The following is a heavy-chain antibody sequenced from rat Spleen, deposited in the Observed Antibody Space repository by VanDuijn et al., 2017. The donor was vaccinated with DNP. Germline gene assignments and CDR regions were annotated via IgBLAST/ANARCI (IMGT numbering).Heavy chain of an antibody. D-gene: IGHD1-1*01. CDR3: TRYYNSFDY. Sequence: EVQLVESGGGLVQPGRSLKLSCAASGFTVSDYYMAWIRQAPKKGLEWVATISYDGTRTYYRASVKGRFTISRDNAKSSLYLQMNGLRSEDTATSYCTRYYNSFDYWGRGVMVTVSS. V-gene: IGHV5-22*01. CDR2: ISYDGTRT. CDR1: GFTVSDYY. J-gene: IGHJ2*01.